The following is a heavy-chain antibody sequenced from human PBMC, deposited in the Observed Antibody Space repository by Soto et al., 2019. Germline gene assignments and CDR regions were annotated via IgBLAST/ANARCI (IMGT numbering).Heavy chain of an antibody. D-gene: IGHD2-21*02. CDR3: ARDLGAYCGGDCSAGP. V-gene: IGHV1-46*03. CDR2: INPSGGST. Sequence: GASVKVSCKASGYTFTSYSMHWVRQAPGQGLEWMGMINPSGGSTRYSQKFQGRVTMTRDTSTSTVYMELSSLRSEDTAFYYCARDLGAYCGGDCSAGPWGQGTLVTVSS. J-gene: IGHJ5*02. CDR1: GYTFTSYS.